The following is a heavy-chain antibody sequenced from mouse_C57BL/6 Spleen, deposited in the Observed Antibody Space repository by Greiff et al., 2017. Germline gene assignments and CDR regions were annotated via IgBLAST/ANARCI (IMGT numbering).Heavy chain of an antibody. D-gene: IGHD1-1*01. J-gene: IGHJ2*01. CDR1: GYTFTSYW. V-gene: IGHV1-53*01. CDR3: AISAVVATRRLDY. CDR2: INPSNGGT. Sequence: VQLQQPGTELVKPGASVKLSCKASGYTFTSYWMHWVKQRPGQGLEWIGNINPSNGGTNYNEKFKSKATLTVDKSSSTAYMQLSSLTSEDSAVYYCAISAVVATRRLDYWGQGTTLTVAS.